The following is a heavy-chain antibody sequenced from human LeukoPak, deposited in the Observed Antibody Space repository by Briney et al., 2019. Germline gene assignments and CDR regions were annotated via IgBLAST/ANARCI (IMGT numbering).Heavy chain of an antibody. V-gene: IGHV3-30*04. D-gene: IGHD5-24*01. Sequence: EKSLRLSCEASGFNFHNFAMHWVRQAPGKGLEWVAVISNDERNKYHTNSVKGRFTISRDNPKSTVYLQMNSLRPEDTAVYYCARPSPPGDGYNPCDYWGPGALVIVSS. CDR1: GFNFHNFA. CDR2: ISNDERNK. CDR3: ARPSPPGDGYNPCDY. J-gene: IGHJ4*02.